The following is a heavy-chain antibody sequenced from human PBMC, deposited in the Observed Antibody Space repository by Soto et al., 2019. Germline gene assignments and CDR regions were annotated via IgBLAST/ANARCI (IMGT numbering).Heavy chain of an antibody. V-gene: IGHV1-46*01. D-gene: IGHD5-12*01. CDR2: INPTGSMT. Sequence: QVQLVQSGAEVKKPGASVKVSCKASGYSFITSYYMHWVRQAPGQGLEWMGIINPTGSMTKYSQRFQGRLTMTRDTSTSTDYMELTTLISEDTAVYFCARDTGYDHDAFDIWGQGTMVTVSS. CDR1: GYSFITSYY. CDR3: ARDTGYDHDAFDI. J-gene: IGHJ3*02.